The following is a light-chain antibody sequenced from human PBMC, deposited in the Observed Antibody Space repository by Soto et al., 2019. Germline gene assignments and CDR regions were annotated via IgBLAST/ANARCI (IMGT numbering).Light chain of an antibody. CDR3: CSYAGSTTFYV. Sequence: QSALTQPASVSGSPGQSITISCTGTSSDVGSYNPVSWYQQHPGKAPKLMIYEVSKRPSGVSNRFSGSKSGNTASLTISGLQDEDEADYYCCSYAGSTTFYVFGTGTKLTVL. CDR2: EVS. J-gene: IGLJ1*01. CDR1: SSDVGSYNP. V-gene: IGLV2-23*02.